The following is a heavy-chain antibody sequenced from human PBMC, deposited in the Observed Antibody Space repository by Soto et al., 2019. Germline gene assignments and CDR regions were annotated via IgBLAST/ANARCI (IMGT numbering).Heavy chain of an antibody. Sequence: PGGSLRLSCAASGFTFSDYYMSWIRQAPGKGLEWVSYISSSGSTIYYADSVKGRFTISRDNSKNTAYLQMNSLRAEDTAVFYCAREWSTSGDLDYWGQGTLVTVSS. J-gene: IGHJ4*02. CDR1: GFTFSDYY. CDR3: AREWSTSGDLDY. CDR2: ISSSGSTI. V-gene: IGHV3-11*04. D-gene: IGHD3-10*01.